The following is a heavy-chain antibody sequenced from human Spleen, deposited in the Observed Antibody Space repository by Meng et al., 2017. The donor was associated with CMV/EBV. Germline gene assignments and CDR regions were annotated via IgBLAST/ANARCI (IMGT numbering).Heavy chain of an antibody. J-gene: IGHJ5*02. CDR2: ISSYNRNT. Sequence: ASVKVSCKVSGHTFNSYGITWVRQAPGQGLEWVGWISSYNRNTNYAQKFRGRVILTTDTSTSIAYMELRSLRSDDTAVYYCATIAYCGGDCYQVHPLYDHWGQGTLVTVSS. CDR1: GHTFNSYG. D-gene: IGHD2-21*01. CDR3: ATIAYCGGDCYQVHPLYDH. V-gene: IGHV1-18*01.